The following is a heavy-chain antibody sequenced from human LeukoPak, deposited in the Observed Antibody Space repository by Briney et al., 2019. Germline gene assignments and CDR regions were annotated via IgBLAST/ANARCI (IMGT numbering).Heavy chain of an antibody. Sequence: GRSLRLSCAASGFTFSSYGMHWVRQAPGKGLEWVAVISYDGSNKYYADSVKGRFTISRDNSKNTLYLQMNSLRAEDTAVYYCAKGLAGSSKTGIGYWGQGTLVTVSS. J-gene: IGHJ4*02. D-gene: IGHD6-6*01. CDR1: GFTFSSYG. CDR3: AKGLAGSSKTGIGY. V-gene: IGHV3-30*18. CDR2: ISYDGSNK.